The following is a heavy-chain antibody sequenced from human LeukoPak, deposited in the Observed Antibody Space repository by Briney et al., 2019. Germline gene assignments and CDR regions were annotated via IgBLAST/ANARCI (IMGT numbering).Heavy chain of an antibody. CDR2: ISWNSGSI. CDR1: GFSFSSYG. D-gene: IGHD6-19*01. Sequence: GGSLRLSCAASGFSFSSYGMHWVRQAPGKGLEWVSGISWNSGSIGYADSVKGRFTISRDNAKNSLYLQMNGLRAEDTAVYYCAREAVAGPFDYWGQGTLVTVSS. V-gene: IGHV3-9*01. CDR3: AREAVAGPFDY. J-gene: IGHJ4*02.